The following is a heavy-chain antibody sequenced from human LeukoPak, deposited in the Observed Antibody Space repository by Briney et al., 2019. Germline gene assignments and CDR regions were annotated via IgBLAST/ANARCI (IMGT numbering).Heavy chain of an antibody. CDR1: GCRFTSYW. CDR3: ATTSRYFDH. D-gene: IGHD6-6*01. CDR2: IYPRPSDT. J-gene: IGHJ4*02. Sequence: GGPLQISSKGSGCRFTSYWMGWVRPMPGKGLALLLIIYPRPSDTTYTPSFQGHVTISADKSISTTYLQWTSLRASDTAIYYCATTSRYFDHWGQGTLVTVSP. V-gene: IGHV5-51*01.